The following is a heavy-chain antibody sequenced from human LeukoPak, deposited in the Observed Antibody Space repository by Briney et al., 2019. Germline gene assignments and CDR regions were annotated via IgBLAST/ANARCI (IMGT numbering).Heavy chain of an antibody. CDR2: ISAYNGNT. V-gene: IGHV1-18*01. CDR1: GYTFTSYG. Sequence: ASVKVSCKASGYTFTSYGISWVRQAPGQGLEWRGWISAYNGNTNDAQKLQGRVTMTTDTSTSTAYMELRSLRSDDTAVYYCARDSDIAVAATFDYWGQGTLVTVSS. J-gene: IGHJ4*02. CDR3: ARDSDIAVAATFDY. D-gene: IGHD6-19*01.